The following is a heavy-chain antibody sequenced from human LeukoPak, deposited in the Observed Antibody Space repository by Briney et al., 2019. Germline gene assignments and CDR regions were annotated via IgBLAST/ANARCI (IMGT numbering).Heavy chain of an antibody. Sequence: GGSLRLSCAASGFTFSTYAMSWVRQAPGKGLEWVSAISGSGGSTYYADPVKGRFTISRDNSKNTLYLQMNSLRAEDTAVYYCAKDSWGITMVRGVMRRGTYFDYWGQGTLVTVSS. CDR1: GFTFSTYA. V-gene: IGHV3-23*01. D-gene: IGHD3-10*01. J-gene: IGHJ4*02. CDR3: AKDSWGITMVRGVMRRGTYFDY. CDR2: ISGSGGST.